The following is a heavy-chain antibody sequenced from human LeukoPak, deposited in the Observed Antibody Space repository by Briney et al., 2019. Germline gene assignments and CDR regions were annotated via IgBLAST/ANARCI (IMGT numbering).Heavy chain of an antibody. CDR2: IYTSGST. D-gene: IGHD3-22*01. J-gene: IGHJ3*02. CDR1: GGSISSYY. Sequence: SETLSLTCTVSGGSISSYYWSWIRQPAGKGLEWIGRIYTSGSTNYNPSLKSRVTMSADTSKNQFSLKLSSVTAADTAVYYCARGLNYYDSSEDAFDIWGQGTMVTVSS. CDR3: ARGLNYYDSSEDAFDI. V-gene: IGHV4-4*07.